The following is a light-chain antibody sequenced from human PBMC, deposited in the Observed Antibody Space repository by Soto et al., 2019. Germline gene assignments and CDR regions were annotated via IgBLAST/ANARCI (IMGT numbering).Light chain of an antibody. CDR3: LQDNDFPLT. V-gene: IGKV1-6*01. CDR1: QAIRSD. CDR2: TAS. J-gene: IGKJ4*01. Sequence: AIQMTQSPSSLSASVGDRVTITCRASQAIRSDLGWYQQKPGRAPKVLIYTASNLQSGVPSRFSGSGSGTDFTLTITSLQPEDCATYYCLQDNDFPLTFGGGTKVDMK.